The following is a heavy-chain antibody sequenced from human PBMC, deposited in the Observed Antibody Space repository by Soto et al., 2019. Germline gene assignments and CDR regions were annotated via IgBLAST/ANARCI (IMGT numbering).Heavy chain of an antibody. CDR1: GGSIRIYY. Sequence: QVQLQESGPGLVKPSETLSLTCTVSGGSIRIYYWCWIRQSPRKGLEWIGYISYSGSTTYNPSLKGRVTISADTSKNQSSLKLSSVTAADTAVYYCARRQDYGGFDYWGQGTLVTVSS. CDR2: ISYSGST. D-gene: IGHD4-17*01. J-gene: IGHJ4*02. V-gene: IGHV4-59*08. CDR3: ARRQDYGGFDY.